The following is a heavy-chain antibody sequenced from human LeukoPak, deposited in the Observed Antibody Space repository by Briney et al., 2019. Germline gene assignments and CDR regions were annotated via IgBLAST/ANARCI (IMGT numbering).Heavy chain of an antibody. J-gene: IGHJ4*02. CDR3: ARPWGSYYYDSTGYYF. Sequence: GGSLRLSCAASGFTFDDYYMSWVRQAPEKGLEWVSYISGSAINTHHADSVKGRFTISRDNAKNSLYLQMNSLRAEDTAVYYCARPWGSYYYDSTGYYFWGQGTLVSVSS. D-gene: IGHD3-22*01. CDR2: ISGSAINT. V-gene: IGHV3-11*01. CDR1: GFTFDDYY.